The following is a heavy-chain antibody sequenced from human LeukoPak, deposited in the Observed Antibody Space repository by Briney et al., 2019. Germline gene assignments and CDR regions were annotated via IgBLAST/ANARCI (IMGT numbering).Heavy chain of an antibody. V-gene: IGHV4-31*11. Sequence: PSETLSLTCAVSGGSISRGGYYWSWIRQDPGKGLEWIGYIYDSGSTYYNPSLKSRVTISVDTSKNQFSLKLTSVTAADTAVYYCARGYGEDEYFDSWGQGTLVTVSS. CDR3: ARGYGEDEYFDS. D-gene: IGHD4-17*01. CDR2: IYDSGST. CDR1: GGSISRGGYY. J-gene: IGHJ4*02.